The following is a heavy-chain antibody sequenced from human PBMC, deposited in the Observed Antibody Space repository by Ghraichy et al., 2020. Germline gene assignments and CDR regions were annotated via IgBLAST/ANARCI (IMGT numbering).Heavy chain of an antibody. CDR3: AKDLYCSSSTCSTRLFDY. Sequence: GGSLRLSCAASGFTFSNYAMSWVRQAPGKGLEWVSTISGGGLSTYYADSVKGRFTISRDNSKNTLFLQMNSLRAEDTAIYYCAKDLYCSSSTCSTRLFDYWDQGTLVTVSS. J-gene: IGHJ4*02. V-gene: IGHV3-23*01. CDR1: GFTFSNYA. CDR2: ISGGGLST. D-gene: IGHD2-2*01.